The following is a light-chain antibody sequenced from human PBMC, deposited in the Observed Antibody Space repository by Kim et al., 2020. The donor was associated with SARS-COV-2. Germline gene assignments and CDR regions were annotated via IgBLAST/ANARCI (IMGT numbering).Light chain of an antibody. Sequence: SYELTQPPSVSVSPGQTASITCSGDKLGDKYACWYQQKPGQSPVLVIYQDNKRPSGIPERFSGSNSGNTATLTISGTQAMDEADYYCQAWDSSLVVFGGGTQLTVL. CDR1: KLGDKY. CDR3: QAWDSSLVV. J-gene: IGLJ2*01. V-gene: IGLV3-1*01. CDR2: QDN.